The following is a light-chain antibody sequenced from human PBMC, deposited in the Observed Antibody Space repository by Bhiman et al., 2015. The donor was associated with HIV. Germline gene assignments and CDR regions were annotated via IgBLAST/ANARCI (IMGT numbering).Light chain of an antibody. CDR2: DVT. J-gene: IGLJ3*02. Sequence: QSALTQPASVSGSPGQAITISCTGTSSDVGTYNLVSWYQHRPGKAPKLMIYDVTKRPSRISNRFSGSKSGNTASLTISGLRPEDEADYYCCSYAGSGTWVFGRGTKLTVL. CDR1: SSDVGTYNL. CDR3: CSYAGSGTWV. V-gene: IGLV2-23*02.